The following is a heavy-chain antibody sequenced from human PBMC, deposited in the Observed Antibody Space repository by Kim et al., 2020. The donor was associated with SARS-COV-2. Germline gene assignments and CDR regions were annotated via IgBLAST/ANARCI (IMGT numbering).Heavy chain of an antibody. CDR1: GYTLTELS. D-gene: IGHD5-12*01. J-gene: IGHJ3*02. Sequence: ASVKVSCKVSGYTLTELSMHWVRQAPGKGLEWMGGFDPEDGETIYAQKFQGRVTMTEDTSTDTAYMELSSLRSEDTAVYYCATGTGGDGYNGADAFDIWGQGTMVTVSS. V-gene: IGHV1-24*01. CDR2: FDPEDGET. CDR3: ATGTGGDGYNGADAFDI.